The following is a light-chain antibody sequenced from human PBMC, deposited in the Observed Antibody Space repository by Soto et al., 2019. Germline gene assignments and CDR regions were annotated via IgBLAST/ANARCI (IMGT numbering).Light chain of an antibody. V-gene: IGLV3-21*02. J-gene: IGLJ1*01. CDR2: DDR. Sequence: SYALTQPPSVSVAPGQTARITCGGNDLRSKSVHWYQQKPGHAPALVLYDDRYRPSGIPERFSGSKSGNTATLTISRVEAGDEADYFCQVWDDSNGQQGVFGTGTKVTV. CDR3: QVWDDSNGQQGV. CDR1: DLRSKS.